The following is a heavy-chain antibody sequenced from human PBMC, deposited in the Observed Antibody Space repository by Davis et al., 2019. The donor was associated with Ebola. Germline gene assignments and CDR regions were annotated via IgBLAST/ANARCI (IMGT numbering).Heavy chain of an antibody. D-gene: IGHD3/OR15-3a*01. CDR2: ISPDNGNT. Sequence: AASVKVSCKASGYTFTSYGITWVRQAPGQGLEWMGWISPDNGNTRYAHQFQGRVTMTTDRSTSTAYLELSSLGFDDTAVYYCATDPHVYDFLTGYSYYFDFWGQGTLVTVSS. CDR3: ATDPHVYDFLTGYSYYFDF. J-gene: IGHJ4*02. V-gene: IGHV1-18*01. CDR1: GYTFTSYG.